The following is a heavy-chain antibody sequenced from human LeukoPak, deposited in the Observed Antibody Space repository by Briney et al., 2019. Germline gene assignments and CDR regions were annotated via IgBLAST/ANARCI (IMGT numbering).Heavy chain of an antibody. Sequence: ASVKVSCKASGYTFTGYYMHWVRQAPGQGLEWMGWINPNSGGTNYAQKFQGRVTMTRDTSISTAYMELSRLRSDDTAVYHCARLKDSESGFRRVVVVAATYFDYWGQGTLVTVSS. CDR3: ARLKDSESGFRRVVVVAATYFDY. CDR2: INPNSGGT. J-gene: IGHJ4*02. V-gene: IGHV1-2*02. D-gene: IGHD2-15*01. CDR1: GYTFTGYY.